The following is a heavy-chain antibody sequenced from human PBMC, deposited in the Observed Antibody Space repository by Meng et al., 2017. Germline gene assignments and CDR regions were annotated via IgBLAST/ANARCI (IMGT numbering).Heavy chain of an antibody. Sequence: QVRPGQSGDEVKKPVASVKDSCKASGYIFASYGIHWVRQAPGQGLEWIGWINSYSGDTNYTQTLQGRVTLTKEPSTSTAYMELRSLRSDDTAVYYCAREERGSGDSWGQGTLVTVSS. CDR3: AREERGSGDS. V-gene: IGHV1-18*01. CDR2: INSYSGDT. D-gene: IGHD3-22*01. CDR1: GYIFASYG. J-gene: IGHJ5*02.